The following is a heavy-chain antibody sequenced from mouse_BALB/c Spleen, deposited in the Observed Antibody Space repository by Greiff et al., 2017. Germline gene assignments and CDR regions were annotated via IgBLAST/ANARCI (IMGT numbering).Heavy chain of an antibody. J-gene: IGHJ4*01. Sequence: VQLQQSGPELVKPGASVKISCKASGYSFTGYYMHWVKQSHVKSLEWIGRINPYNGATSYNQNFKDKASLTVDKSSSTAYMELHSLTSEDSAVYYCAKTGTRVMDYWGQGTSVTVSS. CDR3: AKTGTRVMDY. V-gene: IGHV1-31*01. CDR2: INPYNGAT. D-gene: IGHD4-1*01. CDR1: GYSFTGYY.